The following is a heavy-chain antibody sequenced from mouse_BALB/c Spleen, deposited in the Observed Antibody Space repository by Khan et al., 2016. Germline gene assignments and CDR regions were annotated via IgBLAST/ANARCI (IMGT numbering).Heavy chain of an antibody. CDR3: VRQNWDWYFDV. Sequence: EVQLVESGGGLVQPKGSLKLSCAASGFTFNTYAMNWVRQAPGKGLEWVARMRSKSYNYATNYADSVKDRFTISRDDSQSMLYLQMNNLKTEDTGMLYCVRQNWDWYFDVWGAGTTVTVSS. V-gene: IGHV10-1*02. CDR1: GFTFNTYA. CDR2: MRSKSYNYAT. J-gene: IGHJ1*01.